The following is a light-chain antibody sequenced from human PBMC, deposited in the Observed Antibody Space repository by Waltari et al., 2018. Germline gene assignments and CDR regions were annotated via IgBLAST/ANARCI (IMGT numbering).Light chain of an antibody. CDR1: SSDVGGYNF. V-gene: IGLV2-8*01. Sequence: QSALTQPPSASGSPGQSVTISCTGTSSDVGGYNFVSWYQHHPGKAPKLMIYEGSKRPSGVPDRFSGSESGSTASLTVSGLQTEGEADYYCSSYAGSNSCYVFGTGTKVTVL. J-gene: IGLJ1*01. CDR3: SSYAGSNSCYV. CDR2: EGS.